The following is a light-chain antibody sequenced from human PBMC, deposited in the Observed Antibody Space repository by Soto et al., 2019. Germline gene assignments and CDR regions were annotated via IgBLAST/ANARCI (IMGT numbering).Light chain of an antibody. CDR3: QQYGSSPMYT. CDR2: GAS. J-gene: IGKJ2*01. CDR1: QSVSSTY. Sequence: EIVLTQSPGTLSLSPGERATLSCRASQSVSSTYLAWYQQKPGQAPRLLIYGASSRATGIPDRFSGSGSGTDFTLTISRLEPEDFAVYYCQQYGSSPMYTFXQGTKPDIK. V-gene: IGKV3-20*01.